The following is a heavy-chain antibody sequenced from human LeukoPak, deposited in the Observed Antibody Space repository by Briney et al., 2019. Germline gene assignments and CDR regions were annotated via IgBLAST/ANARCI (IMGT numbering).Heavy chain of an antibody. D-gene: IGHD3-3*01. CDR2: ISAYNGNT. V-gene: IGHV1-18*01. CDR1: GYTFTSYG. J-gene: IGHJ4*02. CDR3: ARVITIFGVVITPDYLDY. Sequence: ASVTVSCTASGYTFTSYGISWVRQAAGQGLEWMGWISAYNGNTNYAQKLQGRVTMTTDTSTSTAYMELRSLRSDDTAVYYCARVITIFGVVITPDYLDYWGQGTLVTVSS.